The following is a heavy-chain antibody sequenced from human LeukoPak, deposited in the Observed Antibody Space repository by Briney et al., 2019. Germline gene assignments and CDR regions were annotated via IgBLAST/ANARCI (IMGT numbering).Heavy chain of an antibody. CDR1: GFTFSSYG. J-gene: IGHJ4*02. Sequence: GTSLRLSCAASGFTFSSYGMHWVRQAPGKGLEWVAVISFDGSNEYHADSVKGRFTISRDNSKNTLYLQMSSLRAEDTAVYYCVKREYSGYDNWGQGTLVTVSS. CDR3: VKREYSGYDN. CDR2: ISFDGSNE. D-gene: IGHD5-12*01. V-gene: IGHV3-30*18.